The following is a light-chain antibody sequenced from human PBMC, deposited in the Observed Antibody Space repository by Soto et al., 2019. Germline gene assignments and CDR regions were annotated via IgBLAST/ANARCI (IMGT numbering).Light chain of an antibody. V-gene: IGLV1-44*01. J-gene: IGLJ2*01. CDR1: RSNIGSNT. CDR2: SNN. CDR3: AAWDDSLNGVV. Sequence: QSVLTQPPSASGTPGQRVTISCSGSRSNIGSNTVNWYQQLPGTAPKLLIYSNNRRPSGVPDRFSGSKSGTSASLDISGLQSEDEADYYCAAWDDSLNGVVFGGGTKLTVL.